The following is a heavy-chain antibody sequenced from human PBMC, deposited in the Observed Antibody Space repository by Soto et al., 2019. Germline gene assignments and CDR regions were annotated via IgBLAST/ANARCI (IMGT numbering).Heavy chain of an antibody. CDR3: SRRVFLTGPTYFFAP. J-gene: IGHJ5*02. V-gene: IGHV3-23*01. D-gene: IGHD3-9*01. CDR1: GFTFSDYP. Sequence: GGSLRLSCAASGFTFSDYPMSWVRQAPGKGLEWVSGLSESGDSTQYADSVKGRFSISRDNFKNTLFLQMNSLRAEDTAVYYCSRRVFLTGPTYFFAPGGQEPLVTVPS. CDR2: LSESGDST.